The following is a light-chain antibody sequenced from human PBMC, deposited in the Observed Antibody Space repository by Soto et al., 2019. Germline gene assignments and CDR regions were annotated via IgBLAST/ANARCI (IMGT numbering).Light chain of an antibody. CDR3: SSYTSSSIDYV. V-gene: IGLV2-14*01. CDR2: EDS. Sequence: QSALTQPASVSGSPGQSITISCTGTSSDVGGYNYVSWYQQHPGKAPKLMIYEDSNRPSGVSNRFSGSKSGNTASLTISGLQAEDEADYYCSSYTSSSIDYVFGTGTKLPVL. CDR1: SSDVGGYNY. J-gene: IGLJ1*01.